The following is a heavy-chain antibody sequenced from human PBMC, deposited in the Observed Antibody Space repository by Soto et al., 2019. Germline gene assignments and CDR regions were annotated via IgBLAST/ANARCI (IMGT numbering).Heavy chain of an antibody. CDR2: ISGSGGST. CDR1: GFTFSSYA. Sequence: GGPLRLSCAASGFTFSSYAMSWVRQAPGKGLEWVSAISGSGGSTYYADSVKGRFTISRDNSKNTLYLQMNSLRAEDTAVYYCAKDVLYDILTGSYYYYGMDVWGQGTTVTVSS. V-gene: IGHV3-23*01. D-gene: IGHD3-9*01. J-gene: IGHJ6*02. CDR3: AKDVLYDILTGSYYYYGMDV.